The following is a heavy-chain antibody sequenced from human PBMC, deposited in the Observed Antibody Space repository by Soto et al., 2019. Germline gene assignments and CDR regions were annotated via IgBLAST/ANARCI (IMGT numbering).Heavy chain of an antibody. CDR1: GYNFNRYW. CDR3: ARSLVNGTYETFDI. J-gene: IGHJ3*02. D-gene: IGHD6-13*01. Sequence: GESLKISCKGSGYNFNRYWIGWVRQMPGKGLEWMGVIYPGDSDTRYSPSLQGQVPISADKSSSAAYLQWSSLQASDTATYYCARSLVNGTYETFDIWGQGTMVTV. V-gene: IGHV5-51*01. CDR2: IYPGDSDT.